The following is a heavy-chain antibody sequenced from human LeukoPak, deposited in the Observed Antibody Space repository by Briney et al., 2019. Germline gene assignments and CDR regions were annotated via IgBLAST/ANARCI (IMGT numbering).Heavy chain of an antibody. CDR1: GGSFSGYY. J-gene: IGHJ4*02. Sequence: PSETLSLTCAVYGGSFSGYYWSWIRQPPGKGLEWIGEINHSGSTNYNPSLKSRVTISVDTSKNQFSLKLSSVTAADTAVYYCARGVTIFGVVIRHFDYWGQGTLVTVSS. D-gene: IGHD3-3*01. CDR2: INHSGST. CDR3: ARGVTIFGVVIRHFDY. V-gene: IGHV4-34*01.